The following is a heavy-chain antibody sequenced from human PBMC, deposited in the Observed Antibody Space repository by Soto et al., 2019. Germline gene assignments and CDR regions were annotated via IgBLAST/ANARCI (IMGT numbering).Heavy chain of an antibody. CDR2: ISGSGGST. CDR3: AKDFDYDYIWGANPSHYYFYY. J-gene: IGHJ4*02. V-gene: IGHV3-23*01. CDR1: GFTFSSYA. D-gene: IGHD3-16*01. Sequence: GGSLRLSCAASGFTFSSYAMSWVRQAPGKGLEWVSAISGSGGSTYFADFVKGRFTISKDNSKNKLYLKMNSLGAEETAVYYCAKDFDYDYIWGANPSHYYFYYWGQGTLVTVSS.